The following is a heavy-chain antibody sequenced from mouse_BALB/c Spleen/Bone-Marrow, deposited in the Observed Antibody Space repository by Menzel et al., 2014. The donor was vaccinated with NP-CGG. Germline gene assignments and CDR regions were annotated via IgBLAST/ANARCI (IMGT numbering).Heavy chain of an antibody. CDR3: TRGLRAWFAY. V-gene: IGHV1S81*02. CDR1: GYTFTSYY. J-gene: IGHJ3*01. D-gene: IGHD3-1*01. Sequence: VKLQESGAELAKPGASVKLTCKASGYTFTSYYMYWVKQRPGQGLEWIGGINPSNGGTNFNEKFKSKATLTVDKSSSTAYMQLSSLTSEDSAVYYCTRGLRAWFAYWGQGTLVTVSA. CDR2: INPSNGGT.